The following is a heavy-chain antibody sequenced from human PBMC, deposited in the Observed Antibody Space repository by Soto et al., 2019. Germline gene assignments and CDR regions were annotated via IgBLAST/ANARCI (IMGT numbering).Heavy chain of an antibody. D-gene: IGHD2-2*01. CDR1: GYTFTSYA. V-gene: IGHV1-3*05. J-gene: IGHJ5*02. CDR3: ARGVVLVPAAGRWGDWFDP. CDR2: INAGNGNT. Sequence: QVQLVQSGAEEKKPGASVKVSCKASGYTFTSYAMHWVRQAPGQRLEWMGWINAGNGNTKYSQKFQGRVTITRDTSASTAYMELSSLRSEDTAVYYCARGVVLVPAAGRWGDWFDPWGQGTLVTVSS.